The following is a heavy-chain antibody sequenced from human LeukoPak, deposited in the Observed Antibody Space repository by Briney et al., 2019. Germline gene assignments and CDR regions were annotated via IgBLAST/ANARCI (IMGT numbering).Heavy chain of an antibody. D-gene: IGHD3-9*01. Sequence: GASVKVSCKASGYTFTSYDINWVRQATGQGLEWMGWMNPNSGNTGYAQKFQGRVTMTRNTSISTAYMELSSLRPEDTAVYYCARATQYYDILTGYYREEGKFDYWGQGTLVTVSS. J-gene: IGHJ4*02. CDR2: MNPNSGNT. CDR1: GYTFTSYD. V-gene: IGHV1-8*01. CDR3: ARATQYYDILTGYYREEGKFDY.